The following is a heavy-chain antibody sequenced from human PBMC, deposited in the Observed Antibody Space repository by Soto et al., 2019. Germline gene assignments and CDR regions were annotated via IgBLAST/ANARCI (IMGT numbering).Heavy chain of an antibody. V-gene: IGHV3-48*01. J-gene: IGHJ4*02. CDR1: GFRFSDYS. CDR2: ISSSSFTI. D-gene: IGHD3-3*01. CDR3: ARDYNDFWSGHCDY. Sequence: EVHLVESGGRLVQPGGSLRLSCAASGFRFSDYSMNWVRQAPGRGLEWVSYISSSSFTIHYAYSVEGRFVISRDNAKNSLYLQMNSLRVEDTAVYYCARDYNDFWSGHCDYWGQGALVTVSS.